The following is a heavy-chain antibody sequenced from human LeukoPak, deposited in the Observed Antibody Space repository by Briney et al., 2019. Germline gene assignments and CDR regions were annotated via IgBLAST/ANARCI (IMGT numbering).Heavy chain of an antibody. Sequence: GGSLRLSCAASGFIVSSNYMNWVRQPPGKGLEWVSIIYSGGTTYYADSVKGRFTISRDDSKNTLFLQMNNLRAEDTAVYYCARGGEDSQLWFEPRQYYFDYWGQGTLVTVSS. D-gene: IGHD5-18*01. CDR3: ARGGEDSQLWFEPRQYYFDY. J-gene: IGHJ4*02. CDR1: GFIVSSNY. V-gene: IGHV3-53*01. CDR2: IYSGGTT.